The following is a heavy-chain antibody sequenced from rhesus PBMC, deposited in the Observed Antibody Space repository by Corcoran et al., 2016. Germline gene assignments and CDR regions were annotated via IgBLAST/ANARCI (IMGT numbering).Heavy chain of an antibody. CDR1: GYSISSGYY. V-gene: IGHV4-122*02. J-gene: IGHJ6*01. CDR3: ARGYSGYSYYGLDS. CDR2: ITYRGST. D-gene: IGHD5-42*01. Sequence: QVQLQESGPGLVKPSETLSLTCAVSGYSISSGYYWSWIRQPPGKGLEWIGYITYRGSTSYNPSLKSRVTISRDTSKNQFSLKLSSVTAADTAVYYCARGYSGYSYYGLDSWGQGVVVTVSS.